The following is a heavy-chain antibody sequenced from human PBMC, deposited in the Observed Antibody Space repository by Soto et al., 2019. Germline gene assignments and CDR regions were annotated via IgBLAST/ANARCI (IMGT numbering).Heavy chain of an antibody. CDR2: IIPISGTA. CDR3: ARSQGSSTSLEIYYYYYYGMDV. Sequence: QVQLVQSGAEVKKPGSSVKVSCMASGGTFSSYAISWVRQAPGQGLEWMGGIIPISGTANYAQKFQGRVTITADESTSTAYMDLSSRRSQDTAVYYCARSQGSSTSLEIYYYYYYGMDVWGLGTTVTVSS. CDR1: GGTFSSYA. J-gene: IGHJ6*02. V-gene: IGHV1-69*01. D-gene: IGHD2-2*01.